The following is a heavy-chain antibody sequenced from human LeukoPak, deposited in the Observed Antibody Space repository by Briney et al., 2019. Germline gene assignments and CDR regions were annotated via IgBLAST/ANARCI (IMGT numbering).Heavy chain of an antibody. D-gene: IGHD2-15*01. Sequence: GSSVKVSCKASGGTFSSYAISWVRQAPGQGLEWMGAVNSILDMISYSQKFQGRVTITADESTSTVYMDLRSLRFEDTAIYYCAREGYSYGFDYWGQGTLVTVSS. CDR1: GGTFSSYA. J-gene: IGHJ4*02. CDR3: AREGYSYGFDY. V-gene: IGHV1-69*01. CDR2: VNSILDMI.